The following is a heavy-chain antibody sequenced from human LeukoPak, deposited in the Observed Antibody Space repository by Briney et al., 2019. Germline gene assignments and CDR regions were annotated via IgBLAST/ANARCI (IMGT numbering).Heavy chain of an antibody. CDR3: ARVPRRDWYFDL. Sequence: SETLSLTCTVSGDSISSYYWSWIRQPPGKGLEWIGYIYYSGSTNYNPSLKSRVTISVDTSKNQFSLKLSSVTAADTAVYYCARVPRRDWYFDLWGRGTLVTVSS. CDR1: GDSISSYY. CDR2: IYYSGST. V-gene: IGHV4-59*01. J-gene: IGHJ2*01.